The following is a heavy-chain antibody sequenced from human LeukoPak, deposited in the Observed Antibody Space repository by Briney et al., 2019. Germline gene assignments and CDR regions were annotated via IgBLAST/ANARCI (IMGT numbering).Heavy chain of an antibody. CDR1: DGPFSGYY. D-gene: IGHD3-10*01. V-gene: IGHV4-34*01. CDR2: IDHTGST. J-gene: IGHJ5*02. Sequence: AETLSLTCAVYDGPFSGYYWSWIRQPPGKGLEWIGEIDHTGSTNYNPSLKSRVTISVDTSKKQFSLTMSSVTAADTAIYYCARHATVGKAITLVRGVKRGWFDPWGQGTLATVSS. CDR3: ARHATVGKAITLVRGVKRGWFDP.